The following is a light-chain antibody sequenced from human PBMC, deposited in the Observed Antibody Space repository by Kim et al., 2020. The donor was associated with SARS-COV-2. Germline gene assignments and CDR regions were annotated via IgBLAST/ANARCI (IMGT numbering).Light chain of an antibody. V-gene: IGLV3-1*01. CDR2: ENS. CDR3: QAWDSRTVV. J-gene: IGLJ2*01. CDR1: KLGEKY. Sequence: SYELTQPPSVSVSPGQTASITCSGDKLGEKYACWYQQKPGQPPVLVMYENSDRPSGIPERFSGSNSGNTATLTISGTQAMDEADYYCQAWDSRTVVFGGGTQLTVL.